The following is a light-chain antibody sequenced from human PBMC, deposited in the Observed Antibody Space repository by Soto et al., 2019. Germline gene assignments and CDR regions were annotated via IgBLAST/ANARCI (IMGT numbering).Light chain of an antibody. CDR3: QQYSHWRRT. J-gene: IGKJ1*01. Sequence: IVMTQSPAILSVSPGERATLSCRASQSVSSKLAWYQQKPGQAPRLLIYGASTRATGIPGRFSGSGSGTEFTLTINSLQSEDFAVYYCQQYSHWRRTFGQGTKVEIK. CDR2: GAS. V-gene: IGKV3-15*01. CDR1: QSVSSK.